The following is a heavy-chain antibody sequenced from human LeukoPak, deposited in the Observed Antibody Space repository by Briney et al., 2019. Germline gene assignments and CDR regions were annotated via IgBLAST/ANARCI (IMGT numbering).Heavy chain of an antibody. D-gene: IGHD1-26*01. V-gene: IGHV1-69*13. J-gene: IGHJ4*02. Sequence: GASVKVSCKASGGTFSSYAISWVRQAPGQGLEWMGGIIPIFGSANYAQKFQGRVTITADESTSTAYMELSSLRSEDTAVYYCARTAVEWELLYYFDYWGQGTLVTVSS. CDR1: GGTFSSYA. CDR2: IIPIFGSA. CDR3: ARTAVEWELLYYFDY.